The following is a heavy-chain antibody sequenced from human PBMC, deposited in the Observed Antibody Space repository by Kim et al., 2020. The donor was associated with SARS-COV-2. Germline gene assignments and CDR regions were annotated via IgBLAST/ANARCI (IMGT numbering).Heavy chain of an antibody. D-gene: IGHD5-12*01. J-gene: IGHJ2*01. Sequence: SETLSLTCTVSGCSISSYYWSWIQQPPGKGLEWIGYIYYSGSTNYNPSLKSRVTISVDTSKNQFSLKLSSVTAADTAVYYCARDFRRWLQLPNWYFDLWGRGNLVTVSS. CDR1: GCSISSYY. V-gene: IGHV4-59*01. CDR2: IYYSGST. CDR3: ARDFRRWLQLPNWYFDL.